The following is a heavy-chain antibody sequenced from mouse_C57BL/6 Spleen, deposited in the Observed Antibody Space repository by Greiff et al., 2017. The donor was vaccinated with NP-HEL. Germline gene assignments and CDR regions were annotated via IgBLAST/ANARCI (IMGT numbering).Heavy chain of an antibody. CDR1: GYTFTSYW. D-gene: IGHD2-2*01. Sequence: VQLQQSGAELVKPGASVKLSCKASGYTFTSYWMHWVKQRPGQGLEWIGMIHPNSGSTNYNEKFKSKATLTVDKSSSTAYMQLSSLTSEDSAVYYCARVGYGYDEGAYDYWGQGTTLTVSS. V-gene: IGHV1-64*01. CDR2: IHPNSGST. J-gene: IGHJ2*01. CDR3: ARVGYGYDEGAYDY.